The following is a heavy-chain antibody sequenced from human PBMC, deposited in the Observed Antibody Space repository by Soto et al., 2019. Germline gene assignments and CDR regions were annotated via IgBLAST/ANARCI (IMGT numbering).Heavy chain of an antibody. CDR2: INPNSGGT. CDR3: ARGVITIVPYYYGMDV. J-gene: IGHJ6*02. CDR1: GYTFTGYY. Sequence: ASVKVSCKASGYTFTGYYMHWVRQAPGQGLEWMGWINPNSGGTNYAQKFQGWVTMTRDTSISTAYMELSRLRSDDTAVYYCARGVITIVPYYYGMDVWGQGTTVTVSS. D-gene: IGHD3-10*01. V-gene: IGHV1-2*04.